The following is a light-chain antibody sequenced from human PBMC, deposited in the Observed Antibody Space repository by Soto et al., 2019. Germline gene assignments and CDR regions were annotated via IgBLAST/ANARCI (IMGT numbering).Light chain of an antibody. CDR3: TSYTGSSLV. V-gene: IGLV2-14*03. CDR1: SSDVGNYNY. CDR2: DVT. Sequence: QSALTQPASVFGSPGQSITISCSGTSSDVGNYNYVSWYQQHPGKAPRLMIYDVTNRPSGVSNRFSGSKSGNTASLTISGLQAEDEADYYCTSYTGSSLVFGGGTKLTVL. J-gene: IGLJ2*01.